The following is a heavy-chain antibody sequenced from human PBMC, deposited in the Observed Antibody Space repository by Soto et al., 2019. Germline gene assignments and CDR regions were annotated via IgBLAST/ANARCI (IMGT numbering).Heavy chain of an antibody. CDR2: IWYDGSNK. Sequence: GGSLRLSCAASGFTFSSYGMHWVRQAPGKGLEWVAVIWYDGSNKYYADSVKGRFTISRDNSKNTLYLQMNSLRAEDTAVYYCARGQYRNYYYYYMDVWGKGTTVTVSS. CDR3: ARGQYRNYYYYYMDV. V-gene: IGHV3-33*01. D-gene: IGHD6-6*01. CDR1: GFTFSSYG. J-gene: IGHJ6*03.